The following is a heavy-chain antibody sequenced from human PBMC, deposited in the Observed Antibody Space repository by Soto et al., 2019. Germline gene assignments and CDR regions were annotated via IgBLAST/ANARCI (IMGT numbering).Heavy chain of an antibody. D-gene: IGHD2-2*01. CDR2: INHSGST. V-gene: IGHV4-34*01. CDR1: GGSFSGYY. J-gene: IGHJ4*02. Sequence: QVQLQQWGAGLLKPSETLSLTCAVYGGSFSGYYWSWIRQPPGKGLEWIGEINHSGSTNYNPSLKGRVTISVDTSKIQFSLKLSSVTAADTAVYYCARGTRGYIVVVPAALDYWGQGTLVTVSS. CDR3: ARGTRGYIVVVPAALDY.